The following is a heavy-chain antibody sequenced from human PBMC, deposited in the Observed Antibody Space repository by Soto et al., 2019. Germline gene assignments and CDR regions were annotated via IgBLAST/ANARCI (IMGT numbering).Heavy chain of an antibody. V-gene: IGHV1-18*01. J-gene: IGHJ6*02. D-gene: IGHD2-15*01. CDR3: ARDYVLSVVVAATPDYYYYGMDV. CDR1: GYTFTSYG. CDR2: ISAYNGNT. Sequence: QVQLVQSGAEVKKPGASVKVSCKASGYTFTSYGISWVRQAPGQGLEWMGWISAYNGNTNYAQKLQGRVTMTTDTSTSTAYMELRRLRSDDTAVYYCARDYVLSVVVAATPDYYYYGMDVWGQGTTVTVSS.